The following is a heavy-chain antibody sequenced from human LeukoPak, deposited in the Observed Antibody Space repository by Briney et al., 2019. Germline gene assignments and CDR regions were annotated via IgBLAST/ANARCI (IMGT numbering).Heavy chain of an antibody. V-gene: IGHV1-69-2*01. CDR2: VDPEDGET. Sequence: ASVKVSCKASGYTFTSYYMHWVQQAPGKGLEWMGLVDPEDGETIYAEKFQGRVTITADTSTDTAYMELSSLRSEDTAVYYCATGLGDFWNFDYWGQGTLVTVSS. D-gene: IGHD4-17*01. J-gene: IGHJ4*02. CDR1: GYTFTSYY. CDR3: ATGLGDFWNFDY.